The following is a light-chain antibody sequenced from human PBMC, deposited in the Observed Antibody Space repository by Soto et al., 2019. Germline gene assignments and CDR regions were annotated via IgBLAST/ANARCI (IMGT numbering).Light chain of an antibody. CDR2: DIN. CDR1: SSNIGNNY. CDR3: GTWDSSLSAYV. V-gene: IGLV1-51*01. J-gene: IGLJ1*01. Sequence: QSVLTQPPSVSAAPGQKVTISCSGSSSNIGNNYVSWYQQLPGTAPKLLIYDINQRPSGIPDRFSGSKSGTSATLGITGLQTGDEADYYYGTWDSSLSAYVFGTGTKVTVL.